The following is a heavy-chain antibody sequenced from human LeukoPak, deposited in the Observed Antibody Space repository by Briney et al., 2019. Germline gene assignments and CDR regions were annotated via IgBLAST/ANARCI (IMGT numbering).Heavy chain of an antibody. V-gene: IGHV3-43*02. CDR1: GFTFCSYG. CDR2: ISNSGGST. Sequence: PGGSLRLSCAASGFTFCSYGMCWVPPAPGKGREWVSVISNSGGSTDYADSVKGRFTISRDNSKNSLYLQMNSLRTEDPALYYCAKAGITIRENYMDVWGKGTTVTVSS. CDR3: AKAGITIRENYMDV. D-gene: IGHD3-9*01. J-gene: IGHJ6*03.